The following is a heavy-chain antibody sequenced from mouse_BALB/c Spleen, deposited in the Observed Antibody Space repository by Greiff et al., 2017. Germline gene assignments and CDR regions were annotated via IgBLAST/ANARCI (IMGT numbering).Heavy chain of an antibody. CDR1: GFTFSSFG. Sequence: EVKLVESGGGLVQPGGSRKLSCAASGFTFSSFGMHWVRQAPEKGLEWVAYISSGSSTIYYADTVKGRFTISRDNPKNTLFLQMTSLRSEDTAMYYCARHGNYPYYAMDYWGQGTSVTVSS. J-gene: IGHJ4*01. D-gene: IGHD2-1*01. CDR3: ARHGNYPYYAMDY. CDR2: ISSGSSTI. V-gene: IGHV5-17*02.